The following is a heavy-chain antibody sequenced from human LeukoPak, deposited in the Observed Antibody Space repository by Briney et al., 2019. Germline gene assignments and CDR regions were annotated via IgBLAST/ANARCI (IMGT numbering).Heavy chain of an antibody. V-gene: IGHV3-21*01. CDR3: ARYGSGWFFDY. D-gene: IGHD6-19*01. J-gene: IGHJ4*02. CDR1: GFTFSSYS. CDR2: ISSYI. Sequence: GGSLRLSCEASGFTFSSYSMNWVRQAPGKGLEWVSSISSYIYYAESVKGRFTISKDNAKTSLYLQMNSLRVEDTAVYYCARYGSGWFFDYWGQGTLVTVSS.